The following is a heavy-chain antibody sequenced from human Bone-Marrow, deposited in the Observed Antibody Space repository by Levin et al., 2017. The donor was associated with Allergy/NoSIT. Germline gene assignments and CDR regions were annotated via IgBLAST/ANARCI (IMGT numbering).Heavy chain of an antibody. CDR2: IGNSGGNI. CDR1: GFSFGSYA. D-gene: IGHD6-19*01. CDR3: AKSGARVVVAGRCYFDS. Sequence: PGESLKISCAGSGFSFGSYAMNWVRQPPGKGLEWVAGIGNSGGNIYYADSVTGRFTISRDNSKDTVFLQMYNLTVEDTAVYYCAKSGARVVVAGRCYFDSWGQGALVTV. J-gene: IGHJ4*02. V-gene: IGHV3-23*01.